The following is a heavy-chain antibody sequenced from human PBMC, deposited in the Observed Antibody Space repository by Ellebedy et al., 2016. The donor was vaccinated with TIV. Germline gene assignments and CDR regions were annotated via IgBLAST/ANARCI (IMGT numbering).Heavy chain of an antibody. CDR3: AAGTGAPGAGDY. D-gene: IGHD2-2*01. CDR1: AVSISRYY. CDR2: IYSSGST. J-gene: IGHJ4*02. V-gene: IGHV4-59*01. Sequence: MPSETLSLTCIVSAVSISRYYWTWIRQPPGKGLEWVGNIYSSGSTNYNPSLKTRVTISVDKSKNQLSLNLTSVTAADTAVYFCAAGTGAPGAGDYWGQGIRVTVTS.